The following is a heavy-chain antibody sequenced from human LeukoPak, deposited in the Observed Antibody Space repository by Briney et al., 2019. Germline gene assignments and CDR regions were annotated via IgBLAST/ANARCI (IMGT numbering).Heavy chain of an antibody. CDR1: GGSISSGSYY. D-gene: IGHD3-10*01. J-gene: IGHJ4*02. Sequence: PSQTLSLTCTVSGGSISSGSYYWSWIRQPAGKGLEWIGRIYTSGSTNYNPSLKSRVTISIDTSKNQFSLKLSSVTAADTAVYYCAGNYYGSGSYYSEDRYWGQGTLVTVSS. CDR2: IYTSGST. V-gene: IGHV4-61*02. CDR3: AGNYYGSGSYYSEDRY.